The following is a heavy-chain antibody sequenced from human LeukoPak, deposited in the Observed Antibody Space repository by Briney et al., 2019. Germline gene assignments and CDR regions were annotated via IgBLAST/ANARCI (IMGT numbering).Heavy chain of an antibody. CDR2: TYYRSKWYN. D-gene: IGHD1-26*01. V-gene: IGHV6-1*01. CDR3: ARGKKDSGSYYPHPFDY. J-gene: IGHJ4*02. Sequence: SQTLSLTCAISGDSVSSNSAAWNWIRQSPSRGLEWLGRTYYRSKWYNDYAVSVKSRITTNPDTSKNQFSLQLNSVTPEDTAVHYCARGKKDSGSYYPHPFDYWGQGTLVTVSS. CDR1: GDSVSSNSAA.